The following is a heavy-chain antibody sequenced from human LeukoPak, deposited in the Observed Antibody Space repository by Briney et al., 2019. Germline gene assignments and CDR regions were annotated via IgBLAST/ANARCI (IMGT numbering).Heavy chain of an antibody. CDR2: INPNSGGT. D-gene: IGHD1-26*01. V-gene: IGHV1-2*02. CDR1: GYTFTGYY. Sequence: GASVKVSCKASGYTFTGYYMHWVRQAPGQGLEWMGWINPNSGGTNYAQKFQGRVTMTRETSISTAYMELSRLRSDDTAVYYCARDHASGRHSGSYYLFDYWGQGTLVTVSS. CDR3: ARDHASGRHSGSYYLFDY. J-gene: IGHJ4*02.